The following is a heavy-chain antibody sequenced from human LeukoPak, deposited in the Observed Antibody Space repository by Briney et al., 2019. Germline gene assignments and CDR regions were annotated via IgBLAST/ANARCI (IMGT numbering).Heavy chain of an antibody. D-gene: IGHD1-26*01. Sequence: ASVKVSCKASGHTFTSYDINWVRQATGQGLEWMGWMNPNSGNTGYAQKFQGRVTITRNTSISTAYMELSSLRSEDTAVYYCARGDLVGADDTNFYYWGQGTLVTVSS. J-gene: IGHJ4*02. CDR2: MNPNSGNT. V-gene: IGHV1-8*03. CDR1: GHTFTSYD. CDR3: ARGDLVGADDTNFYY.